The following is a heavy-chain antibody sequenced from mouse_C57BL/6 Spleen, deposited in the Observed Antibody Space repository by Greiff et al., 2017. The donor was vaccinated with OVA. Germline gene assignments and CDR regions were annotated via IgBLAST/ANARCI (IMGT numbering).Heavy chain of an antibody. V-gene: IGHV1-64*01. CDR3: ARPMTTVVATDFDY. Sequence: QVQLQQPGAELVKPGASVKLSCKASGYTFTSYWMHWVKQRPGQGLEWIGMIHPNSGSTNYNEKFKSKATLTVDKSSSTAYMQLSSLTSEDSAVYYCARPMTTVVATDFDYWGQGTTLTVSS. CDR1: GYTFTSYW. D-gene: IGHD1-1*01. J-gene: IGHJ2*01. CDR2: IHPNSGST.